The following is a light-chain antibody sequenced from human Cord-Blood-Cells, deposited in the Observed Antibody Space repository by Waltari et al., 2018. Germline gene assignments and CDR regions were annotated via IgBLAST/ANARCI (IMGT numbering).Light chain of an antibody. CDR1: QDISNY. CDR3: QQYDNLPYT. V-gene: IGKV1-33*01. CDR2: DAS. J-gene: IGKJ2*01. Sequence: DIQMTQSPYTLPASAGVKVIITCQASQDISNYLTWYQQKPGKAPKLLMYDASNLETGVPSRFSGSGSGTDFTFTISSLQPEDIATYYCQQYDNLPYTFGQGTKLEIK.